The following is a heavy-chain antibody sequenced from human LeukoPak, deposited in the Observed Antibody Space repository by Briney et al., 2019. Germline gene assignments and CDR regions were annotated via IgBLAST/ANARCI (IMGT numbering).Heavy chain of an antibody. CDR3: ARVARDTKFAFDI. Sequence: GGSLRLSCAASGFTVSSNYMSWVRQAPGKGLEWVSVIYSGGSTYYADSVKGRFTISRNNSKNTLYLQMNSLKAEDTAVYYCARVARDTKFAFDIWGQGTMVTVSS. J-gene: IGHJ3*02. D-gene: IGHD2-21*01. V-gene: IGHV3-66*01. CDR1: GFTVSSNY. CDR2: IYSGGST.